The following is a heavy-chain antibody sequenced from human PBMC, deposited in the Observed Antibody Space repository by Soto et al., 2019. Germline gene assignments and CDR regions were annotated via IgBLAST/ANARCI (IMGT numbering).Heavy chain of an antibody. J-gene: IGHJ6*02. CDR1: GSTFSSYA. CDR3: AKDPGGDYDYVWGSYRPSNMGYGMDV. Sequence: PGGSLRLSFAASGSTFSSYAISWSCQAQGKGLEWVSAISGSGGSTDYADSVKGRFTTSRDNSKNTLYLQMNSLRAEDTAVYYCAKDPGGDYDYVWGSYRPSNMGYGMDVWGQGTTVTVSS. CDR2: ISGSGGST. D-gene: IGHD3-16*02. V-gene: IGHV3-23*01.